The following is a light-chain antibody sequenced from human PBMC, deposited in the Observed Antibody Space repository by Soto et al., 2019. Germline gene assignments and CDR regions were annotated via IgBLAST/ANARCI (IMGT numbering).Light chain of an antibody. CDR2: EVN. Sequence: QSVLTQPASVSGSPGQSVTISCTGPRSDIGDSNFISWYQHSPGKAPRLLIYEVNNRPSGVSRRFSGSKAGNTASLTISGLLDDDEADYLCASFRSGTILVFGSGTKLTVL. J-gene: IGLJ1*01. CDR1: RSDIGDSNF. V-gene: IGLV2-14*01. CDR3: ASFRSGTILV.